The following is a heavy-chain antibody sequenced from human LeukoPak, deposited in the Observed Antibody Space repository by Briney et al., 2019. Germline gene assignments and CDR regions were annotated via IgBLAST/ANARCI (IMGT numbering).Heavy chain of an antibody. D-gene: IGHD6-13*01. CDR3: ARALYSSSWYWFDP. CDR2: INHSGST. Sequence: SETLSLTCAVYGGSFSGYYWSWIRQPPGKGLEWIGEINHSGSTSYNPSLKSRVTISVDTSKNQFSLKLSSVAAADTAVYYCARALYSSSWYWFDPWGQGTLVTVSS. J-gene: IGHJ5*02. CDR1: GGSFSGYY. V-gene: IGHV4-34*01.